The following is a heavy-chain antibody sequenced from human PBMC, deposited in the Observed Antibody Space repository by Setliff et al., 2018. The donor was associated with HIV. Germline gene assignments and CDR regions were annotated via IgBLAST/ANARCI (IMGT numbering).Heavy chain of an antibody. V-gene: IGHV4-59*11. Sequence: SETLSLTCTVSGGSINSHYWSWIRQSPGKGLEWIGYIYSSGSAKYNPSLKSRVSISADTSKNKFSLKLMSVTSADTAMYFFARVSPGPHPYYHYIDVWGKGTAVTVSS. CDR1: GGSINSHY. CDR3: ARVSPGPHPYYHYIDV. D-gene: IGHD7-27*01. J-gene: IGHJ6*03. CDR2: IYSSGSA.